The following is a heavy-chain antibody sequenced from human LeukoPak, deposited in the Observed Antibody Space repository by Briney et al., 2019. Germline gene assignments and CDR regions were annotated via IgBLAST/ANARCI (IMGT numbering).Heavy chain of an antibody. CDR3: ARDGPYSGSQAMDY. J-gene: IGHJ4*02. Sequence: GGSLRLSCAASGFIFSTYGMHWVRQAPGKGLEWVAVISYDGSNKYYADSVKGRFTISRDNSKNTLFLQMNSLRAEDTGVYFCARDGPYSGSQAMDYWGQGTLVIVSS. CDR1: GFIFSTYG. CDR2: ISYDGSNK. D-gene: IGHD1-26*01. V-gene: IGHV3-30*03.